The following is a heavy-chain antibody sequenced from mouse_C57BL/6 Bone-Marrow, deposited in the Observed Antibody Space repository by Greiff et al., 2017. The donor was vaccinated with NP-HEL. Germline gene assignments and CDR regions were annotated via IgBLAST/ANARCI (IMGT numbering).Heavy chain of an antibody. J-gene: IGHJ1*03. V-gene: IGHV8-12*01. CDR2: IYWDDDK. CDR3: ARRGGVCYYGSSWYFDV. CDR1: GFSLSTSGMG. Sequence: QVTLKECGPGILQSSQTLSLTCSFSGFSLSTSGMGVSWIRQPSGKGLEWLAPIYWDDDKRYNPSLKRRLTISKDTSRNQVFLKITSVDTADTATYYCARRGGVCYYGSSWYFDVWGTGTTVTVSS. D-gene: IGHD1-1*01.